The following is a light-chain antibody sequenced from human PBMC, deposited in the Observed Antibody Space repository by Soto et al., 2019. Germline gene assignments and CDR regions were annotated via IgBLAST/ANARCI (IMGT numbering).Light chain of an antibody. Sequence: EIVLTQSPGTLSLSPGERATLSCRASQSVTYLVWYQQKPGQAPRLLIYGASSRATGIPGRFSGSGSGTDFTLTISRLEPEDFAVYYCQHYCSSPWTFGQGTKVEIK. CDR1: QSVTY. V-gene: IGKV3-20*01. CDR3: QHYCSSPWT. CDR2: GAS. J-gene: IGKJ1*01.